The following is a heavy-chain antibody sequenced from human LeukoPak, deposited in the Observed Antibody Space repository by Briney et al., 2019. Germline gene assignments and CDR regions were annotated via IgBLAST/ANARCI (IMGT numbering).Heavy chain of an antibody. CDR3: AKEGITMVRGATRWDYYGMDV. CDR1: GFTFSSYA. Sequence: PGGSLRLSCAASGFTFSSYAMSWVRQAPGKGLEWVSAISSSGGSTYYADSVKGRFTTSRDNSKNTLYLQMNSLRAEDTAVYYCAKEGITMVRGATRWDYYGMDVWGQGTTVTVSS. J-gene: IGHJ6*02. CDR2: ISSSGGST. V-gene: IGHV3-23*01. D-gene: IGHD3-10*01.